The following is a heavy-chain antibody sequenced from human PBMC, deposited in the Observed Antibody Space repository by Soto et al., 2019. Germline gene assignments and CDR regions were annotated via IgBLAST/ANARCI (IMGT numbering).Heavy chain of an antibody. Sequence: SETLSLTCTVSGVSISGSRYYWGWIRQPPGRGLEWIGNIYYSGSTYYTPALKSRVTLSVDTSKNQFPLNLNSVTAADTAVYYCARGGIPPSGYGIAYAMDVWGQGTTVTVSS. J-gene: IGHJ6*02. V-gene: IGHV4-39*01. CDR3: ARGGIPPSGYGIAYAMDV. CDR1: GVSISGSRYY. CDR2: IYYSGST. D-gene: IGHD1-26*01.